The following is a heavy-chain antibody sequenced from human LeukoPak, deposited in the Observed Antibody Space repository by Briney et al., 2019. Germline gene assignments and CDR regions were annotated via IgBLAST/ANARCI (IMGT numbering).Heavy chain of an antibody. CDR1: GGSISSYY. CDR2: IYYSGST. Sequence: PSETLSLTCTVSGGSISSYYWSWIRQPPGKGLGWIGYIYYSGSTNYNPSLKSRVTISVDTSKNQFSLKLSSVTAADTAVYYCARGYDYVWGSYRHYFDYWGQGTLVTVSS. D-gene: IGHD3-16*02. CDR3: ARGYDYVWGSYRHYFDY. V-gene: IGHV4-59*01. J-gene: IGHJ4*02.